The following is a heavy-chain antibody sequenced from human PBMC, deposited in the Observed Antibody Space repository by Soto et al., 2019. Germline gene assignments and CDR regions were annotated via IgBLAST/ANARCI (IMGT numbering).Heavy chain of an antibody. CDR1: GGSISSGGYY. CDR3: ARGGDFWSGYYSTTTLYYMDV. CDR2: IYYSGST. D-gene: IGHD3-3*01. J-gene: IGHJ6*03. V-gene: IGHV4-31*03. Sequence: SETLSLTCTVSGGSISSGGYYWSWIRQHPGKGLEWIGYIYYSGSTYYNPSLKSRVTISVDTSKNQFSLKLSSVTAADTAVYYCARGGDFWSGYYSTTTLYYMDVWGKGTTVTVSS.